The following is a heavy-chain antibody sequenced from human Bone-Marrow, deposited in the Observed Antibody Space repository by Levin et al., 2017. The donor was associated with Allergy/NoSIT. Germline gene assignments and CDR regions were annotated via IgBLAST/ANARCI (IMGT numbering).Heavy chain of an antibody. D-gene: IGHD3-10*01. CDR3: ARRIHSVRRYGSGNDYYYYMDV. V-gene: IGHV1-18*01. CDR2: ISVYNGNR. CDR1: GYTFTSYG. J-gene: IGHJ6*03. Sequence: ASVKVSCKASGYTFTSYGISWVRQAPGQGLEWMGWISVYNGNRNYAQKFQGRVTMTTDTSTSTAYMELRSLTSDDTAVYYCARRIHSVRRYGSGNDYYYYMDVWGKGTTVTVSS.